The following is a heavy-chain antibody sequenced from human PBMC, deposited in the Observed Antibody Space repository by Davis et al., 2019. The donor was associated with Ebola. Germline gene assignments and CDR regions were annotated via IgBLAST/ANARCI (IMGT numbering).Heavy chain of an antibody. J-gene: IGHJ3*01. V-gene: IGHV3-33*06. CDR3: AKDTSNVWFDV. CDR2: IWYDGSKR. Sequence: GESLKISCVASGFTFSSYGMHWVRQAPGEGLEWVAVIWYDGSKRYYADSVKGRFTVSRDNSKNTLYLQMNSLRVEDTAMYYCAKDTSNVWFDVWGQGTMVTVSS. CDR1: GFTFSSYG. D-gene: IGHD6-19*01.